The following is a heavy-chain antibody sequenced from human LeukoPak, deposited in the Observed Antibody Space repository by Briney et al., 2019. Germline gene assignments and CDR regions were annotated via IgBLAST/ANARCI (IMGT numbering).Heavy chain of an antibody. CDR3: AKTEYSSSVGLDY. Sequence: GGFLRLSCAASGFTFSSYGMHWVRQAPGKGLEWVAVISYDGSNKYYADSVKGRFTISRDNSKNTLYLQMNSLRAEDTAVYYCAKTEYSSSVGLDYWGQGTLVTVSS. V-gene: IGHV3-30*18. CDR2: ISYDGSNK. J-gene: IGHJ4*02. CDR1: GFTFSSYG. D-gene: IGHD6-6*01.